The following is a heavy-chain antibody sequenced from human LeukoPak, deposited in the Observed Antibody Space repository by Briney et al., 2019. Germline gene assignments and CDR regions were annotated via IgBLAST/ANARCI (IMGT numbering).Heavy chain of an antibody. V-gene: IGHV1-46*01. D-gene: IGHD2-2*01. CDR2: INPSGGSK. J-gene: IGHJ5*02. CDR3: ARAEGYIVVVPAAMEGYNWFDP. Sequence: ASVTVSYTASGYTFTIYYLHWVRQAPGQGLAWVGIINPSGGSKRYAQKFQGRVTMTSDTSTSTLYMELSSLRSEDTAVYYCARAEGYIVVVPAAMEGYNWFDPWGQGTLVTVSS. CDR1: GYTFTIYY.